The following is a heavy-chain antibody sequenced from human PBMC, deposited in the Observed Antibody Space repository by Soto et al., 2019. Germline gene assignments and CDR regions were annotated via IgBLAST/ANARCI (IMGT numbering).Heavy chain of an antibody. J-gene: IGHJ5*02. Sequence: GGSLRLSCAASGLTFISSAMHWVRQAPGKGLEWVAMISHDGSHEYYGDSVKGRFSVSRDNSHNILHLQMNSLRIEDTAVYFCARNTDHRLVRGWLDPWGQGTLVTVSS. CDR2: ISHDGSHE. D-gene: IGHD3-10*01. CDR3: ARNTDHRLVRGWLDP. CDR1: GLTFISSA. V-gene: IGHV3-30-3*01.